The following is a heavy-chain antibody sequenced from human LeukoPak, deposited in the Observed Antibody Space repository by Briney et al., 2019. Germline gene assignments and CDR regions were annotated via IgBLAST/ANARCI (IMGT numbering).Heavy chain of an antibody. V-gene: IGHV3-33*01. CDR1: GFTFSNYG. J-gene: IGHJ5*02. D-gene: IGHD3-22*01. CDR2: IWYDGSNV. CDR3: ARDLDTSGYYSYFEP. Sequence: GGSLRLSCAASGFTFSNYGMHWARQAPGKGLEWVGVIWYDGSNVKYPDSVKGRFTISRDNSKNRMYLQMNSLRAEDTAVDYCARDLDTSGYYSYFEPWSQGTLVTVS.